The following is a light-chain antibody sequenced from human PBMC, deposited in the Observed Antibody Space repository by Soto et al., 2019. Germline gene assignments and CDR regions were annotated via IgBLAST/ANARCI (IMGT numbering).Light chain of an antibody. V-gene: IGKV3-11*01. CDR2: NTS. CDR3: QQRNNWPIT. Sequence: EIVLTQSPGTLSLSPGEGATVSCRVSQSINSKSLVWYQRKFGQAPRLLIYNTSSRATGIPVRFSGSGSGTDFTLTISSLEPEDFALYYCQQRNNWPITFGQGTRLEIK. CDR1: QSINSKS. J-gene: IGKJ5*01.